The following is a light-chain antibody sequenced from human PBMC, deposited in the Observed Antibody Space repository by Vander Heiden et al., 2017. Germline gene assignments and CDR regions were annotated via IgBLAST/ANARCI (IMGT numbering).Light chain of an antibody. V-gene: IGKV4-1*01. CDR1: QSVLYSSNNKNY. CDR2: WAS. Sequence: DIVMTQSPDSLAVSLGERATINCKSSQSVLYSSNNKNYLAWYQQKPGQPPKLLIYWASTRESGVPDRFSGSGSGTDFTLTISSLQAEDVAVYYCQQYYSTPPPTFGQGKLLEIK. J-gene: IGKJ5*01. CDR3: QQYYSTPPPT.